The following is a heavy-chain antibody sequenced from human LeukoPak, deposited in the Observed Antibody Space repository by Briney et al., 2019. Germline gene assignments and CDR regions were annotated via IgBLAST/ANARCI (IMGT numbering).Heavy chain of an antibody. Sequence: SETLSLTCAVYGGSFSGYYWSWIRQPPGKGLEWIGEINHGGSTNYNPSLKSRVTISVDTSKNQFSLKLSSVTAADTAVYYCASYDYANWFDPWGQGTLVTVSS. J-gene: IGHJ5*02. CDR3: ASYDYANWFDP. CDR2: INHGGST. CDR1: GGSFSGYY. V-gene: IGHV4-34*01. D-gene: IGHD4-17*01.